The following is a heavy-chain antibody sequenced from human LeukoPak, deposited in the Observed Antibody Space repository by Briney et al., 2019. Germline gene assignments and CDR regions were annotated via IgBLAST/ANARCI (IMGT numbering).Heavy chain of an antibody. Sequence: ASVKVSCKASGYTFTSYYMHWVRQAPGQGLEWMGIINPSGGSTSYAQKFQGRVTMTRDMSTSTVYMELSSLRSEDTAVYYCASILSTSGYSYGYGPEYYYYYMDVWGKGTTVTVSS. CDR3: ASILSTSGYSYGYGPEYYYYYMDV. D-gene: IGHD5-18*01. V-gene: IGHV1-46*01. CDR2: INPSGGST. J-gene: IGHJ6*03. CDR1: GYTFTSYY.